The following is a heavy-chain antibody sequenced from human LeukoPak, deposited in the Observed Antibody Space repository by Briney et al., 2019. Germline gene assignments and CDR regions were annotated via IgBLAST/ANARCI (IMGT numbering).Heavy chain of an antibody. CDR3: VRDHSFAFDY. Sequence: PGGSLRLSCAASGFTFSSYSMNWVRQAPGKGLEWVSSISSSSSYIYYADSVKGRFTISRDNAKNSLYLQMNSLRAEDTAVYFCVRDHSFAFDYWGQGTLVTVSS. CDR2: ISSSSSYI. D-gene: IGHD3-3*01. CDR1: GFTFSSYS. J-gene: IGHJ4*02. V-gene: IGHV3-21*01.